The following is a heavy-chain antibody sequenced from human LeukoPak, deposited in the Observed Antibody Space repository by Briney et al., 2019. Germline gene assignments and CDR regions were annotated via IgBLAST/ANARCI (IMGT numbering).Heavy chain of an antibody. CDR3: AGSGYSSSWPHPSMWFDP. J-gene: IGHJ5*02. CDR2: IDPSDSYT. D-gene: IGHD6-13*01. V-gene: IGHV5-10-1*01. Sequence: GESLRISCKGSGYSFTSYWISWVRRMPGKGLEWMGRIDPSDSYTNYSPSFQGHVTISADKSISTAYLQWSSLKASDTAMYYCAGSGYSSSWPHPSMWFDPWGQGTLVTVSS. CDR1: GYSFTSYW.